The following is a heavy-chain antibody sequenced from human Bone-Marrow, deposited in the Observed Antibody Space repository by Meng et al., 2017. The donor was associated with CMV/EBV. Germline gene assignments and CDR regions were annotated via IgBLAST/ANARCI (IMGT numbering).Heavy chain of an antibody. D-gene: IGHD3-22*01. CDR1: GFNFSTYG. Sequence: GESLKISCAASGFNFSTYGMHWVRQAPGKGLQWVAFIRFDGTNKKYVDSVKGRFTISRDNSKNTLYLQMNSLSTEDTAVYYCAKDWVPYDSSTYYFHWGQGTLVTVSS. CDR2: IRFDGTNK. V-gene: IGHV3-30*02. J-gene: IGHJ4*02. CDR3: AKDWVPYDSSTYYFH.